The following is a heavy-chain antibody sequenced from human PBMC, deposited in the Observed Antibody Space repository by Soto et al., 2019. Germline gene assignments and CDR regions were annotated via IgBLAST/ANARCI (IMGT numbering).Heavy chain of an antibody. CDR2: IIPILGIA. CDR3: ASGVVVAATFFDY. V-gene: IGHV1-69*02. D-gene: IGHD2-15*01. Sequence: ASVKVSCKASGGTFSSYTISWVRQAPGQGLEWMGRIIPILGIANYAQKFQGRVTITADKSTSTAYMELSSLRSEDTAVYYCASGVVVAATFFDYWGQGNLVTVSS. CDR1: GGTFSSYT. J-gene: IGHJ4*02.